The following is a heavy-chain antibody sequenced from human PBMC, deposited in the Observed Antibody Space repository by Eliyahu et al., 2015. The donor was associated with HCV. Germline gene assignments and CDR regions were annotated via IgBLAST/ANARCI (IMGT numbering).Heavy chain of an antibody. J-gene: IGHJ4*02. D-gene: IGHD3-3*01. Sequence: QVQLVQSGAEVKKPGASVKVSCKASGYTFTGYYMHWVRQAPGQGLEWMGWINPNNGGTSYAQKFQGRVIMTRDTSISTAYMELSRLTSDDTAVYYCARHYDFWSGYYIWGQGTLVTVSS. CDR1: GYTFTGYY. CDR3: ARHYDFWSGYYI. CDR2: INPNNGGT. V-gene: IGHV1-2*02.